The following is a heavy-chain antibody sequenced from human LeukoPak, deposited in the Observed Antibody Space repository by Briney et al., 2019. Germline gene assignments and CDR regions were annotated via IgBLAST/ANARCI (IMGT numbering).Heavy chain of an antibody. CDR1: GFTFSSYS. CDR3: ALWSYEVNFDY. CDR2: ISSSSYI. D-gene: IGHD1-26*01. J-gene: IGHJ4*02. Sequence: PGGSLRLSCAASGFTFSSYSMNWVRQAPGKGLEWVSSISSSSYIYYADSVKGRFTISRDNAKNSLYLQMNSLRAEDTAVYYCALWSYEVNFDYWGQGTLVTVSS. V-gene: IGHV3-21*01.